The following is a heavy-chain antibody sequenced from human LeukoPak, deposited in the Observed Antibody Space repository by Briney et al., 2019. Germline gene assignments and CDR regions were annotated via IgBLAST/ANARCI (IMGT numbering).Heavy chain of an antibody. V-gene: IGHV3-7*03. CDR3: ARGSGSSQNYYKYSYMDV. CDR1: GFTFSSYW. J-gene: IGHJ6*03. Sequence: GGSLRLSCAASGFTFSSYWMSWVRQAPGKGLEWVANIKQDGSEKYYVDSVKGRFTISRDNAKNSLYLQMNSLRPEDTAVYYCARGSGSSQNYYKYSYMDVWGKGTTVTISS. D-gene: IGHD1-26*01. CDR2: IKQDGSEK.